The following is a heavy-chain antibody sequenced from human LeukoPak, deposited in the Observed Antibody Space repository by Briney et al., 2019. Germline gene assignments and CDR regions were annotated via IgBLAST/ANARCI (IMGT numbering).Heavy chain of an antibody. CDR3: AREDLEGYFGY. CDR1: GGSISSGGYS. CDR2: IYHSGST. Sequence: SETLSLTCAVSGGSISSGGYSWSWIRQPPGKGLEWIGYIYHSGSTYYNPSLKSRVTISVDRSKNQFSLKLSSVTAADTAVYYCAREDLEGYFGYWGQGSLVTVSS. D-gene: IGHD3-3*01. J-gene: IGHJ4*02. V-gene: IGHV4-30-2*01.